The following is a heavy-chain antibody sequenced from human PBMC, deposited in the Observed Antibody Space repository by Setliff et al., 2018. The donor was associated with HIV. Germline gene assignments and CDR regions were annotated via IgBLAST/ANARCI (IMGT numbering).Heavy chain of an antibody. J-gene: IGHJ4*02. CDR2: IFPGGAT. CDR3: ARDRSSDYNFWSGYQYYFDY. V-gene: IGHV4-59*01. D-gene: IGHD3-3*01. Sequence: SETLSLTCSVSGVSISSYYWSWIRHSPGKGLEWIGIIFPGGATNYNPSLTSRVTISVDTSKNHLFLKSTSVTTADTAVYYCARDRSSDYNFWSGYQYYFDYWGQGTRVTVS. CDR1: GVSISSYY.